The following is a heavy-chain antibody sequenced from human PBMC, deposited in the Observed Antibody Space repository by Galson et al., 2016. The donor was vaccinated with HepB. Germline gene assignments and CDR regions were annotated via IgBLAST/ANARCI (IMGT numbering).Heavy chain of an antibody. D-gene: IGHD4-17*01. CDR1: GFTFSSYS. J-gene: IGHJ4*02. CDR3: ARQGPRHGRAPRHGDYDYFDS. Sequence: SLRLSCAASGFTFSSYSMNWVRQAPGKGLEWVAVISKDGRNKYYADSVGGRFTVSRDNSNNTLFLQMNTLRAEDTAVYYCARQGPRHGRAPRHGDYDYFDSWGQGTLVTISS. V-gene: IGHV3-30*03. CDR2: ISKDGRNK.